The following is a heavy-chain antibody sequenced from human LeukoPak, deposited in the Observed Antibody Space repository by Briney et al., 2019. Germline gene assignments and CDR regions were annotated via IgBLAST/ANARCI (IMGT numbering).Heavy chain of an antibody. V-gene: IGHV4-59*01. CDR2: IYYSGST. Sequence: SETLSLTCTVSGGSISSYYWSWIRQPPGKGLEWIGYIYYSGSTNYNPSLKSRVTISVDTSKNRFSLKLSSVTAADTAVYYCARGRAGYYDSSIAFDIWGQGTMVTVSS. CDR3: ARGRAGYYDSSIAFDI. J-gene: IGHJ3*02. D-gene: IGHD3-22*01. CDR1: GGSISSYY.